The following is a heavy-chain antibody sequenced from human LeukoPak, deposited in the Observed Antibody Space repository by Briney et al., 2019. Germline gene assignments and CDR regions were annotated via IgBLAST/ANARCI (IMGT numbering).Heavy chain of an antibody. Sequence: PGGSLRLSCAASGFTFSSYSMNWVRQAPGKGLEWVSSISSSSSSYIYYADSVKGRFTISRDNAKNSLYLQMNSLRAEDTAVYYCAREGGSGGHRVWYFDYWGQGTLVTVSS. CDR2: ISSSSSSYI. J-gene: IGHJ4*02. CDR3: AREGGSGGHRVWYFDY. CDR1: GFTFSSYS. V-gene: IGHV3-21*01. D-gene: IGHD3-10*01.